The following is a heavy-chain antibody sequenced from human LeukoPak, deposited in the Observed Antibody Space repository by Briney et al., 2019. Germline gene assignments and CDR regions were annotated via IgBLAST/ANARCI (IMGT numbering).Heavy chain of an antibody. CDR3: ARSPGYYFDY. CDR2: IKQDGSEK. CDR1: GFTFSSYW. Sequence: PGGSLRLSCTVSGFTFSSYWMSWVRQAPGKGLEWVANIKQDGSEKHYVDSVKGRLTISRDNAKNSLYLQMNSLRAEDTAVYYCARSPGYYFDYWGQGTLVTVSS. D-gene: IGHD3-10*01. V-gene: IGHV3-7*01. J-gene: IGHJ4*02.